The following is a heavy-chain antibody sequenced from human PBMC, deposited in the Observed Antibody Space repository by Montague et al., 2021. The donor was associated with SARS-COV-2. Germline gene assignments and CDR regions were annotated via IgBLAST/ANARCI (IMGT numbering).Heavy chain of an antibody. CDR2: IYYSGST. CDR1: GGSISSSSYY. D-gene: IGHD2-2*01. J-gene: IGHJ6*02. V-gene: IGHV4-39*01. CDR3: ASALGYCSSTSCYSVYGMDV. Sequence: SETLSLTCTVSGGSISSSSYYWGWIRQPPGKGLEWIGSIYYSGSTYYNPSLKSRVTISVDTSKNQFSLKLSSVTAADTAVYYCASALGYCSSTSCYSVYGMDVWGQETTVTVSS.